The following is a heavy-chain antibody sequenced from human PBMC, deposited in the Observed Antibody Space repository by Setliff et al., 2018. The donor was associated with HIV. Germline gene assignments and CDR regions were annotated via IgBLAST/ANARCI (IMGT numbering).Heavy chain of an antibody. V-gene: IGHV3-48*01. CDR2: ISSSGSTI. CDR3: AKESARSGGYYFDY. J-gene: IGHJ4*02. CDR1: GFTFSSYS. D-gene: IGHD3-10*01. Sequence: GGSLRLSCAASGFTFSSYSMNWVRQAPGKGLEWVSYISSSGSTIYYADSVKGRFTISRDNSKNTLYLQMNSLRAEDTAVYYCAKESARSGGYYFDYWGQGTLVTVSS.